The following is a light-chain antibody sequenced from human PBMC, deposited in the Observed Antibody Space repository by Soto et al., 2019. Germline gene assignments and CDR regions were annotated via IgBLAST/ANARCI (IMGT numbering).Light chain of an antibody. Sequence: EXVLSQSPGTLSLSTGERATLSCRASQSVSSSYLAWYQQKPGQAPRLLIYGASSRATGIPDRFSGSGSGTDFTLTISRLEPEDFAVYYCQQYGSSRPLTFGGGTKVDIK. CDR2: GAS. J-gene: IGKJ4*01. CDR3: QQYGSSRPLT. V-gene: IGKV3-20*01. CDR1: QSVSSSY.